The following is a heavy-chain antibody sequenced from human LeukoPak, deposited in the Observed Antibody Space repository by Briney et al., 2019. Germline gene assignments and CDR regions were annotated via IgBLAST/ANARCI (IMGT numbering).Heavy chain of an antibody. CDR3: ARDPLRRGTSYLDN. V-gene: IGHV3-23*01. D-gene: IGHD1-26*01. Sequence: GGSLRLSCAASGLTFRSYAMTWVRQAPGKGLEWVSSISGSGTTTYFADSVKGRFTISRDNSKGSLYLQMNSLRSEDTAVYYCARDPLRRGTSYLDNWGQGTLVTVAS. J-gene: IGHJ4*02. CDR2: ISGSGTTT. CDR1: GLTFRSYA.